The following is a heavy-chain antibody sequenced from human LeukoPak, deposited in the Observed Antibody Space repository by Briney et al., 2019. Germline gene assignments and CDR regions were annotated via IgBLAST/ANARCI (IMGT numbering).Heavy chain of an antibody. CDR3: ARDSRMVRGVKYYFDY. Sequence: PSETLSLTCTVSGGSISSYFWSWIRQPAGKGLEWIGRIYTSGSTNCNPSLKSRVTMSVDTSKKQFSLKLTSVTAADTAVYYCARDSRMVRGVKYYFDYWGQGTLVTVSS. CDR2: IYTSGST. CDR1: GGSISSYF. D-gene: IGHD3-10*01. J-gene: IGHJ4*02. V-gene: IGHV4-4*07.